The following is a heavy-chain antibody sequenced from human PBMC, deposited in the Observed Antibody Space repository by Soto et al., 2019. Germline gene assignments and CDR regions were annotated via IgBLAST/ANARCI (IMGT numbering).Heavy chain of an antibody. CDR3: AREPIGYCSGGSCYTPAYYYGMDV. J-gene: IGHJ6*02. D-gene: IGHD2-15*01. V-gene: IGHV4-59*12. CDR1: GGSISSYY. CDR2: IYYSGST. Sequence: SETLSLTCTVSGGSISSYYWSWIRQPPGKGLEWIGYIYYSGSTNYNPSLKSRVTISVDTSKNQFSLKLSSVTAADTAVYYCAREPIGYCSGGSCYTPAYYYGMDVWGQGTTVTVSS.